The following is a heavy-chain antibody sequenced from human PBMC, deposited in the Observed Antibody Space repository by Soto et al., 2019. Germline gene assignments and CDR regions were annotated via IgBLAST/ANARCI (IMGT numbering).Heavy chain of an antibody. CDR3: ARETIVVVPAATAHDAFDI. CDR2: IYYSGST. J-gene: IGHJ3*02. CDR1: GGSISSSSYY. Sequence: QLQLQESGPGLVKPSETLSLTCTVSGGSISSSSYYWGWIRQPPGKGLEWIGSIYYSGSTYYNPSLKSRVTISVDTSMNQFSLKLSSVTAADTAVYYCARETIVVVPAATAHDAFDIWGQGTMVTVSS. V-gene: IGHV4-39*01. D-gene: IGHD2-2*01.